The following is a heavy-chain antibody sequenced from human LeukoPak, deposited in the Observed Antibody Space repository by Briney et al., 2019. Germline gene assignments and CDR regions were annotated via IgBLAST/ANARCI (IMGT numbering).Heavy chain of an antibody. Sequence: ASVKVSCKASGYTFTSYGISWVRQAPGQGLEWMGWISAYNGNTNYAQKFQGRVTITRDTSASTAYMELSSLRSEDTAVYYCARGCSSTSCHILGYWGQGTLVTVSS. D-gene: IGHD2-2*01. CDR1: GYTFTSYG. V-gene: IGHV1-18*01. CDR3: ARGCSSTSCHILGY. J-gene: IGHJ4*02. CDR2: ISAYNGNT.